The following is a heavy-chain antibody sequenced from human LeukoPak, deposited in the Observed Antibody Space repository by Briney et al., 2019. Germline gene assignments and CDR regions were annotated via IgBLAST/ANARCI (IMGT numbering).Heavy chain of an antibody. V-gene: IGHV3-23*01. Sequence: PGGSLRLSCAASGFTVSSNYMSWVRQAPGKGLEWVSAISGSGISTYYADSVKGRFTISRDNSKNTVYLQMNSLRAEDTAVYYCAKDGRLLEFDYWGQGTLVIVSS. CDR3: AKDGRLLEFDY. D-gene: IGHD2-21*02. CDR2: ISGSGIST. J-gene: IGHJ4*02. CDR1: GFTVSSNY.